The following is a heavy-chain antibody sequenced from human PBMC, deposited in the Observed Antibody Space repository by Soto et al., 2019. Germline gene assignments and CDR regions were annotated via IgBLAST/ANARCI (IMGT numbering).Heavy chain of an antibody. D-gene: IGHD3-10*01. CDR2: INHSGST. J-gene: IGHJ5*02. V-gene: IGHV4-34*01. CDR3: ARVRGVIITGLFDP. Sequence: QVQLQQWGAGLLKPSETLSLICAVYGGSFSGYYWSWIRQPQGKGLEWIGEINHSGSTNYNPSLKSRLTISVDTSKNQFHLKLSSVTAADTAVYYCARVRGVIITGLFDPWGQGTLVPVSS. CDR1: GGSFSGYY.